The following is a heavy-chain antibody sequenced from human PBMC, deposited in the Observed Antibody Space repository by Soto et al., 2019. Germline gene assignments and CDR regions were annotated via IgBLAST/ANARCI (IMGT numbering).Heavy chain of an antibody. CDR3: ARGISSSWYCSYWSFDL. CDR2: ISAYNGNT. J-gene: IGHJ2*01. Sequence: QVQLVQSGAEVKKPGASVKVSCKASGYTFTSYGISWVRQAPGQGLEWMGWISAYNGNTNYAQKLQGRVTMTTDTATRTAYLELWSLRSDDTAVYFCARGISSSWYCSYWSFDLWGRGTLVTVSS. CDR1: GYTFTSYG. V-gene: IGHV1-18*01. D-gene: IGHD6-13*01.